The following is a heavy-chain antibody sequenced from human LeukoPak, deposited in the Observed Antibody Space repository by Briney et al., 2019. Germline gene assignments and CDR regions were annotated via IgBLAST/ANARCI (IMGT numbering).Heavy chain of an antibody. CDR3: ARELAVAGPYGMDV. V-gene: IGHV1-69*04. D-gene: IGHD6-19*01. J-gene: IGHJ6*02. CDR2: IIPILGIA. Sequence: ASVKVSCKGSGGTFSSYAISWVRQAPGQGLEWMGRIIPILGIANYAQKFQGRVTITADKSTSTAYMELSSLRSEDTAVYYCARELAVAGPYGMDVWGQGTTVTVSS. CDR1: GGTFSSYA.